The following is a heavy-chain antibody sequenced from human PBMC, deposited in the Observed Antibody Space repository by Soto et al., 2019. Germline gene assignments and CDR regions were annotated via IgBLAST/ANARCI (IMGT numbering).Heavy chain of an antibody. D-gene: IGHD1-1*01. J-gene: IGHJ4*02. Sequence: QVQLVQSGAEVKKPGASVKVSCKASAYTFTNYDINWVRQAPGQGLEWMGWTDPNTGNTGYARKFQGRLTLNRDTSISTAYLELSSLTSEDTADYYCARNPANTGDFEYWGQGTLVIVSS. V-gene: IGHV1-8*01. CDR2: TDPNTGNT. CDR3: ARNPANTGDFEY. CDR1: AYTFTNYD.